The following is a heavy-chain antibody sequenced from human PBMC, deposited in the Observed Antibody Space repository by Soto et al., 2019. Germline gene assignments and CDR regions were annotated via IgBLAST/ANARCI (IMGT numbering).Heavy chain of an antibody. D-gene: IGHD2-8*01. Sequence: PGGSLRLSCTASGFPFNFYSMSWVRQAPGKGLEWISYITSTSGVVNYADSVRGRFTISRDNGANSLYLHMNSLRDEDTALYYCARDGKGAAYTNGPYYFDHWGHGALVTVSS. CDR1: GFPFNFYS. CDR3: ARDGKGAAYTNGPYYFDH. J-gene: IGHJ4*01. CDR2: ITSTSGVV. V-gene: IGHV3-48*02.